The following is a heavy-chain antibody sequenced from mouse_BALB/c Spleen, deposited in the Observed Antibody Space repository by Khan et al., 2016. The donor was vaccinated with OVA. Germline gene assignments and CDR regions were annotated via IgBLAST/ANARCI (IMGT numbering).Heavy chain of an antibody. Sequence: EVQLLETGPGLVKPSPSLSLTCTVTGYSITTDYARNWIRQFPGNKLEWMGFITYSGNTKYNPSFKSRTSITRGTSTNHVFMELKTVTTEDAAGYDCARGYGGDFDYWGQGTTLTVSS. CDR3: ARGYGGDFDY. CDR1: GYSITTDYA. CDR2: ITYSGNT. D-gene: IGHD1-1*02. V-gene: IGHV3-2*02. J-gene: IGHJ2*01.